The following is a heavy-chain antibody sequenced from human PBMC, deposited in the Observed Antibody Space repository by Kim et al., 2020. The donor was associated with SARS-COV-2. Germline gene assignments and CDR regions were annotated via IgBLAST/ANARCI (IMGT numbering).Heavy chain of an antibody. CDR3: ARDRGVRGVIMD. J-gene: IGHJ4*02. CDR1: GGSISSSSYY. V-gene: IGHV4-39*07. CDR2: IYYSGST. Sequence: SETLSLTCTVSGGSISSSSYYWGWIRQPPGKGLEWIGSIYYSGSTYYNPSLKSRVTISVDTSKNQFSLKLSSVTAADTAVYYCARDRGVRGVIMDWGQGTLVTVSS. D-gene: IGHD3-10*01.